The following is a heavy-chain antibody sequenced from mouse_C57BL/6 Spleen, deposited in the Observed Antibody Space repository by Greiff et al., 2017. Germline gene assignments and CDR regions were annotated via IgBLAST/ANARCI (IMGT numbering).Heavy chain of an antibody. J-gene: IGHJ2*01. CDR1: GYTFTDYY. V-gene: IGHV1-26*01. D-gene: IGHD2-4*01. CDR3: ARYSYDYDD. Sequence: EVQLQQSGPELVKPGASVKISCKASGYTFTDYYMNWVKQSHGKSLEWIGDINPNNGGTSYNQKFKGKATLTVDKSSSTAYMELRSLTSEDSAVYYCARYSYDYDDWGQGTTLTVSS. CDR2: INPNNGGT.